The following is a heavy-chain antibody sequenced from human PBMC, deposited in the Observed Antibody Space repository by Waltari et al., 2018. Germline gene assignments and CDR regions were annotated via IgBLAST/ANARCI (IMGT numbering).Heavy chain of an antibody. J-gene: IGHJ5*02. CDR3: ARTYSSGGWFDP. Sequence: QVQLVQSGAEVKKPGASVKVSCKASGYTFTGYYMHWVRQAPGQGLEWMGWINPNSGGTNYAQKLQGRVTMTTDTSTSTAYMELRSLRSDDTAVYYCARTYSSGGWFDPWGQGTLVTVSS. D-gene: IGHD6-19*01. CDR1: GYTFTGYY. V-gene: IGHV1-2*02. CDR2: INPNSGGT.